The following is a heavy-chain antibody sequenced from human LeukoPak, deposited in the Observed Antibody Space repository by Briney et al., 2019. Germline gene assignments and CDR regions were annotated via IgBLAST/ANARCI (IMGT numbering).Heavy chain of an antibody. CDR2: IYYSGST. CDR3: ARTSSSSSYVP. V-gene: IGHV4-39*01. CDR1: GGSIRSSTYY. J-gene: IGHJ5*02. Sequence: SETLSLTCTVSGGSIRSSTYYWGRIRQPPGKGLEWIGSIYYSGSTYYNPSLKSRVTISVDTSKNRFSLKLSSVPAADTAVYDCARTSSSSSYVPWGQGTLVTVSS. D-gene: IGHD6-13*01.